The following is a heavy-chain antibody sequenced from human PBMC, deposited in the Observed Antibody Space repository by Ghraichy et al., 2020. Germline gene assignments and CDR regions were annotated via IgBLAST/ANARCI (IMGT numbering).Heavy chain of an antibody. CDR3: ARDSIASAGPWGGLGGMDV. Sequence: SETLSLTCTVSGGSISSYYWSWIRQPPGKGLEWLGYIYYSGSTNYNPSNYNPSLKSRVTISVDTSKNQFSLELTSVTAADTAIYYCARDSIASAGPWGGLGGMDVWGQGTTVTVSS. CDR1: GGSISSYY. D-gene: IGHD6-13*01. J-gene: IGHJ6*02. CDR2: IYYSGSTNYNPS. V-gene: IGHV4-59*01.